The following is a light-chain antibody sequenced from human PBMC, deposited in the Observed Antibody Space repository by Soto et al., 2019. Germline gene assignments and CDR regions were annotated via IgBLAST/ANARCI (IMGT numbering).Light chain of an antibody. CDR1: QSFSIN. CDR2: GAS. V-gene: IGKV3-15*01. Sequence: EVVMTQSPATLSVSPGERATLSCRASQSFSINLAWYQQKPGQAPRLLIFGASTRATGIPARFSGSGSGTEFTLTISSLQSEDFAVYYCHQYNNWPPWTFGQGTKVEIK. CDR3: HQYNNWPPWT. J-gene: IGKJ1*01.